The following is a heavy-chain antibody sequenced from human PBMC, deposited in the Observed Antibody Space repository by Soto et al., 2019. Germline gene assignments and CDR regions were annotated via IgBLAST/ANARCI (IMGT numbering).Heavy chain of an antibody. V-gene: IGHV3-48*02. J-gene: IGHJ6*02. CDR1: GFTFSSYS. Sequence: GGSLRLSCAASGFTFSSYSMNWVRQAPGKGLEWVSYISSSSSSIYYADSVKGRFTISRDNAKNSLYLQMNSLRDEDTAVYYCAKDPPPYYDFWSGYYKYYYYGMDVWGQGTTVTVSS. CDR3: AKDPPPYYDFWSGYYKYYYYGMDV. CDR2: ISSSSSSI. D-gene: IGHD3-3*01.